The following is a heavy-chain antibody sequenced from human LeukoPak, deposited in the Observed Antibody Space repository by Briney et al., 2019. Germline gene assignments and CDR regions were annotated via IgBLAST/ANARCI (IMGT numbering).Heavy chain of an antibody. Sequence: ASVKVSCKASGGTFSSYAISWVRQAPGQGLEWMGGIIPIFGTANYAQKFQGRVTTTADESTSTAYMELSSLRSEDTAVYYCARGKAVADYYYYYGMDVWGKGTTVTVPS. D-gene: IGHD6-19*01. J-gene: IGHJ6*04. CDR1: GGTFSSYA. CDR3: ARGKAVADYYYYYGMDV. CDR2: IIPIFGTA. V-gene: IGHV1-69*13.